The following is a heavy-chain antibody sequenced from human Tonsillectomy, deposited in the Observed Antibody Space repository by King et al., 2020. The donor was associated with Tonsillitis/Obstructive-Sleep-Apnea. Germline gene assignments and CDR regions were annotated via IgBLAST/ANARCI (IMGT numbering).Heavy chain of an antibody. CDR3: AKGGSWSFDF. V-gene: IGHV3-66*01. D-gene: IGHD3-10*01. CDR2: IYSGDAT. CDR1: GFIVSSNF. Sequence: VQLVESGGDLVQPGGSLRLSCAASGFIVSSNFMSWVRQAPGKGLEWVSLIYSGDATYYADSVKGRFTISRDNSKNTLYLQMNSLRAADTAVYYCAKGGSWSFDFWGHGTLVSVSS. J-gene: IGHJ4*03.